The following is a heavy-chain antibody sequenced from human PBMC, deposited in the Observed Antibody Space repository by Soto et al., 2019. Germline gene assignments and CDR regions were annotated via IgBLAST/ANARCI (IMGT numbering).Heavy chain of an antibody. Sequence: PGGSLRLSCAASGFTFSIYSMNWVRQAPGKGLEWVSYITSSGSTIYYADSVKGRFTISRDNAKNSLYLQMNSLRDEDTAVYYCARRTRFGESLYGMDVWGQETTVTVSS. CDR3: ARRTRFGESLYGMDV. CDR2: ITSSGSTI. J-gene: IGHJ6*02. V-gene: IGHV3-48*02. CDR1: GFTFSIYS. D-gene: IGHD3-10*01.